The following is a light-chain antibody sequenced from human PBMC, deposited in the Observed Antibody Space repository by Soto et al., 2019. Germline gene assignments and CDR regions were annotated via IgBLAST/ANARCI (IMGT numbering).Light chain of an antibody. CDR2: EVS. Sequence: QSALTQPPSASGSPGQSVTISCTGTSSDVGGYNSVSWYQQHPGRAPKLMIYEVSKRPSGVPDRFSASKSDNTASLTVSGLQAEDEADYFCSSYAGTNNLVFGGGTKLTVL. CDR1: SSDVGGYNS. V-gene: IGLV2-8*01. J-gene: IGLJ2*01. CDR3: SSYAGTNNLV.